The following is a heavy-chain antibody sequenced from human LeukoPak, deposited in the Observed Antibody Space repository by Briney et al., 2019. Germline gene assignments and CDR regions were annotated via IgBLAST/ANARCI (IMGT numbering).Heavy chain of an antibody. V-gene: IGHV3-23*01. CDR3: AKDLGIFGVVTQRYFDY. CDR2: ISGSGGST. D-gene: IGHD3-3*01. CDR1: GFTFSSYA. Sequence: HPGGSLRLSCAASGFTFSSYAMSWVRQAPGKGLEWVSAISGSGGSTYYADSVKGRFTISRDNSKNTLYLQMNSLRAEDTAVYYCAKDLGIFGVVTQRYFDYWGQGTLVTVSS. J-gene: IGHJ4*02.